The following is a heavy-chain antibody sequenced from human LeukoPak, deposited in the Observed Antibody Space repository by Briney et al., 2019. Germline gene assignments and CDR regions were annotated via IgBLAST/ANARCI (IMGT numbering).Heavy chain of an antibody. CDR1: GYTFTSYD. V-gene: IGHV1-8*03. CDR2: MNPNSGNT. D-gene: IGHD6-6*01. Sequence: VASVKVSCKASGYTFTSYDINWVRQATGQGLEWMGWMNPNSGNTGYAQKFQGRVTITRNTSISTAYMELSSLRSEDTAVYYCARADSSSSDAFDIWGQGTMVTVSS. CDR3: ARADSSSSDAFDI. J-gene: IGHJ3*02.